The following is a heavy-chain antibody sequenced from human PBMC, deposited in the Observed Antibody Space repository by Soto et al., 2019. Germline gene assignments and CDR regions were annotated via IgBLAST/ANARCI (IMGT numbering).Heavy chain of an antibody. CDR1: GFSFSNYA. CDR3: VPGASNFAY. V-gene: IGHV3-23*01. D-gene: IGHD3-16*01. J-gene: IGHJ4*02. Sequence: EVQLSESGGGLVQPGGSLRLSCAASGFSFSNYAMNWVRQAPGKGLEWVSTISGTGISTNYADSVKGRFTISRDNSNNTLYLQMSSLRAEDTAVYYCVPGASNFAYWGQGTLVTVSS. CDR2: ISGTGIST.